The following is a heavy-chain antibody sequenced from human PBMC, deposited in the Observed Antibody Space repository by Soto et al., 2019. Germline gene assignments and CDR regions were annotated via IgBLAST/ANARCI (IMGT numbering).Heavy chain of an antibody. D-gene: IGHD5-18*01. CDR2: INPSGGST. Sequence: ASVKVSCKASGYTFTSYYMHWVRQAPGQGLEWMGIINPSGGSTSYAQKFQGRVTMTRDTSTSTAYMELSSLRSEDTAVYYCAADQVDTAMVYYYGMDAWGQGTTVTV. J-gene: IGHJ6*02. V-gene: IGHV1-46*01. CDR1: GYTFTSYY. CDR3: AADQVDTAMVYYYGMDA.